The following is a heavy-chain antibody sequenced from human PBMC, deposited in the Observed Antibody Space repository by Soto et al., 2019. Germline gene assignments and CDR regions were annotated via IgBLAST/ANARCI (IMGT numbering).Heavy chain of an antibody. V-gene: IGHV4-39*01. CDR2: IYYRGST. Sequence: QLQVQESGPGLVKPSETLSLTCTVSGGSISSSSYYWGWIRQPPGKGLEWIGRIYYRGSTYYNPSLKSRVTISVDTSKNQISLKLSSVTAADTAVYYCARLYQGKRPPDYWGQGTLVTVSS. J-gene: IGHJ4*02. CDR1: GGSISSSSYY. CDR3: ARLYQGKRPPDY. D-gene: IGHD2-2*01.